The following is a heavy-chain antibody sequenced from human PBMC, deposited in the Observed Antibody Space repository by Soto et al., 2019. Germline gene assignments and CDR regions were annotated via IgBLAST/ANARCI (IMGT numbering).Heavy chain of an antibody. CDR3: AREGSSSWNQ. Sequence: ASVKVSCKASGYTFTSYGISWVRQAPGQGLEWMGLLIPYNGDRIYAQKFQGRVILTTDTATNTAYMELSSLRSEDTAVYYCAREGSSSWNQWGQGTLVTVSS. CDR2: LIPYNGDR. V-gene: IGHV1-18*01. CDR1: GYTFTSYG. D-gene: IGHD6-13*01. J-gene: IGHJ4*02.